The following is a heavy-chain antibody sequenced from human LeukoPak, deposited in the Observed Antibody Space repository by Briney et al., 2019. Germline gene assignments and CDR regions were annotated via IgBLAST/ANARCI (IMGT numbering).Heavy chain of an antibody. D-gene: IGHD4-17*01. CDR3: ARFMTTVTTAGFDP. CDR2: MNPNSGNT. CDR1: GYTFTSYD. Sequence: GASVKVSCKASGYTFTSYDINWVRQATGQGLEWMGWMNPNSGNTGYAQKFQGRVTMTRNTSISTAYMELSSLRSEDTAVYYCARFMTTVTTAGFDPWGQGTLVTVSS. J-gene: IGHJ5*02. V-gene: IGHV1-8*01.